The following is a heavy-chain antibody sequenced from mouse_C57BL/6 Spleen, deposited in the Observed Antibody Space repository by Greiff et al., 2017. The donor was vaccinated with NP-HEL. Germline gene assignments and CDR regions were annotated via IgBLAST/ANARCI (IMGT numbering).Heavy chain of an antibody. CDR1: GYAFTNYL. J-gene: IGHJ1*03. V-gene: IGHV1-54*01. CDR2: INPGSGGT. D-gene: IGHD1-1*01. CDR3: GSSLRYFDV. Sequence: VQLQQSGAELVRPGTSVKVSCKASGYAFTNYLIEWVKQRPGQGLEWIGVINPGSGGTNYNEKFKGKATLTADKSSSTAYMQLSSLTSEDSAVYFCGSSLRYFDVWGTGTTVTVSS.